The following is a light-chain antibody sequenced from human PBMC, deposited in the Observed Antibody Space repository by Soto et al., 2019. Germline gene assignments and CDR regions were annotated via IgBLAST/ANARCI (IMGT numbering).Light chain of an antibody. J-gene: IGKJ1*01. CDR1: QTISSW. Sequence: DIQMTQPPSTLSGSVGDRVTITCRASQTISSWLAWYQQKPGKAPKLLIYKASTLKSGVPSRFGGSGSGTEFTLTISSLQPDDFATYYCLQDYNYPRTFGQGTKVDIK. V-gene: IGKV1-5*03. CDR3: LQDYNYPRT. CDR2: KAS.